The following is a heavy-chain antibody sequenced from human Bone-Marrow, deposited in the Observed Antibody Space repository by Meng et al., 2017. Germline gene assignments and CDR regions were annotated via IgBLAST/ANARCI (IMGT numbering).Heavy chain of an antibody. CDR1: GFTFSDYY. V-gene: IGHV3-11*01. D-gene: IGHD5-12*01. Sequence: VQLVESGGGWVKPGGSLRLSCAASGFTFSDYYMSWFRQAPGRGLEWVSYISSSGSSIYYADSVKGRFTISRDNAKNSLYLQMNSLRAEDTAVYYCARELVATFSDYWGQGTLVTVSS. CDR3: ARELVATFSDY. CDR2: ISSSGSSI. J-gene: IGHJ4*02.